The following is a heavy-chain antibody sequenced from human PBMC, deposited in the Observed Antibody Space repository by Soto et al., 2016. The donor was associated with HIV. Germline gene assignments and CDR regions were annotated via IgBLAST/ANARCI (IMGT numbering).Heavy chain of an antibody. Sequence: QVQLQESGPRLVKPSQTLSLTCTVSGDSITRGGYFWSWIRQQPGKGLEWIGYIYDSGSTFYNPSLKNRIVISIDRSKNKFFLKVNSMTAADTAIYYCARDRRRFGELLFDYWGRESWSTSS. CDR3: ARDRRRFGELLFDY. V-gene: IGHV4-31*03. J-gene: IGHJ4*02. CDR1: GDSITRGGYF. CDR2: IYDSGST. D-gene: IGHD3-10*01.